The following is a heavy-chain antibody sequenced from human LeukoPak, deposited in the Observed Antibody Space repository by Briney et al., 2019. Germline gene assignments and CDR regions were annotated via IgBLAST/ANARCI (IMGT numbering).Heavy chain of an antibody. D-gene: IGHD4-17*01. CDR1: GFIFSHYW. V-gene: IGHV3-7*01. Sequence: GGSLRLSCAGSGFIFSHYWMSWLRQAPGKEPEGVANIKLFGDEQYYGDSVKGRSIISRDNAKNSLYLQMHSLRADDTAVYYCARALTTDHSGRWFDPWGQGTLVTVSS. CDR3: ARALTTDHSGRWFDP. J-gene: IGHJ5*02. CDR2: IKLFGDEQ.